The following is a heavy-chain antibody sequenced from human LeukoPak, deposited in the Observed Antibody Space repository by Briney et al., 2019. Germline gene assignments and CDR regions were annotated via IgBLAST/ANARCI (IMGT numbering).Heavy chain of an antibody. V-gene: IGHV4-59*01. CDR3: ARGRRDSSGYYLLDY. CDR2: TYYSGST. J-gene: IGHJ4*02. Sequence: PSETLSLTCTVSGGSISSYYWSWIRQPPGKGLEWIGYTYYSGSTNYNPSLKSRVTISVDTSKNQFSLKLSSVTAADTAVYYCARGRRDSSGYYLLDYWGQGTLVTVSS. CDR1: GGSISSYY. D-gene: IGHD3-22*01.